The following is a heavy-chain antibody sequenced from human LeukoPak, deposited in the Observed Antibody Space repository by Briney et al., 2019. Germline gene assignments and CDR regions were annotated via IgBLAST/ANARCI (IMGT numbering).Heavy chain of an antibody. CDR3: ARDGKLRWPGGWFDP. CDR2: INPSGGST. J-gene: IGHJ5*02. D-gene: IGHD4-23*01. CDR1: GYTFTSYY. Sequence: ASVKVSCKASGYTFTSYYMHWVRQAPGQGLEWMGIINPSGGSTSYAQKFQGRVTMTRDTSTSTVYMELSSLRSEDTAVYYCARDGKLRWPGGWFDPWGQGTLVTVSS. V-gene: IGHV1-46*01.